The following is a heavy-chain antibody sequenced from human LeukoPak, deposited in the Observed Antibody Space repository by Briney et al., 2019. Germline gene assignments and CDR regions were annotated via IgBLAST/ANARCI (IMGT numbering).Heavy chain of an antibody. J-gene: IGHJ3*02. CDR1: GGTFISYA. V-gene: IGHV1-69*05. CDR3: ARAAQVSDAFDI. D-gene: IGHD1-14*01. Sequence: ASVKVSCKASGGTFISYAISWVRQAPGQGLEWMGGIIPIFGTANYAQKFQGRVTITTDESTSTAYMELSSLRSEDTAVYYCARAAQVSDAFDIWGQGTMVTVSS. CDR2: IIPIFGTA.